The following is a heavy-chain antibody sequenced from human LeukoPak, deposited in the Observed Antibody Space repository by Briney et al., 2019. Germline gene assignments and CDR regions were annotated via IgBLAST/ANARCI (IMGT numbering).Heavy chain of an antibody. V-gene: IGHV3-30*02. CDR2: IRYDGSEK. J-gene: IGHJ4*02. Sequence: PGGSLRLSCTASGFTFSNYGMHWVRQAPGKGLEWVAFIRYDGSEKYYADSVKGRFTISRDNAKNSLYLQMNSLRAEDTAVYYCARAGTYYYDSSGYYYPPWFGYWGQGTLVTVSS. CDR3: ARAGTYYYDSSGYYYPPWFGY. D-gene: IGHD3-22*01. CDR1: GFTFSNYG.